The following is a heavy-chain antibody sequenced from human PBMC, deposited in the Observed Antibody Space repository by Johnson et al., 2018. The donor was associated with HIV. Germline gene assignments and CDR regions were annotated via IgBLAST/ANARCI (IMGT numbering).Heavy chain of an antibody. V-gene: IGHV3-30*03. CDR1: GFSFSNYA. CDR2: ISSDGSNK. Sequence: QVQLVESGGGVVQPGMSLRLSCAASGFSFSNYAMDWVRQAPGKGLEWVAVISSDGSNKNYADSVKGRFTISRDNSKNTLYLQMSSLKPEDTAKYYCTRDRKQIWSFVGTFDLWGQGAMVTVSS. D-gene: IGHD1-14*01. CDR3: TRDRKQIWSFVGTFDL. J-gene: IGHJ3*01.